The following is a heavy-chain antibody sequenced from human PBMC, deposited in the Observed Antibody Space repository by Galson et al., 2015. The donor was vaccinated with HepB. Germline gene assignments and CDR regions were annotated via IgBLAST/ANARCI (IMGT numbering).Heavy chain of an antibody. D-gene: IGHD6-13*01. V-gene: IGHV3-33*01. CDR1: GFTFSSYG. J-gene: IGHJ4*02. CDR3: ARDWDMQQLGD. Sequence: SLRLSCAASGFTFSSYGMHWVRQAPGKGLEWVAVIWYDGSNKYYADSVKGRFTISRDNSKNTLYLQMNSLRAEDTAVYYCARDWDMQQLGDWGQGTLVTVSS. CDR2: IWYDGSNK.